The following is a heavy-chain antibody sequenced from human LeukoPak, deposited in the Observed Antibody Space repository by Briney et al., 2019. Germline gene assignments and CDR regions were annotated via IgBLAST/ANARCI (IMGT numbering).Heavy chain of an antibody. D-gene: IGHD1-26*01. CDR1: GASISGSGYY. CDR3: AKSGGYGLIGY. J-gene: IGHJ4*02. V-gene: IGHV4-39*01. CDR2: IYSSGST. Sequence: SETLSLTCTVSGASISGSGYYWGWIRQPPGKGLEWIGSIYSSGSTYYNASLQSRVTISIETSKNQISLRPNSVTAADTAMYYCAKSGGYGLIGYWGQGTLVTVSS.